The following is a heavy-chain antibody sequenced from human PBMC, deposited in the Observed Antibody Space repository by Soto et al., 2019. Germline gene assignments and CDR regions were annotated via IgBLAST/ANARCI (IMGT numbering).Heavy chain of an antibody. CDR1: GFTFSSYG. Sequence: QVQLVESGGGVVQPGRSLRLSCAASGFTFSSYGMHWVRQAPGKGLEWVAVIWYDGSNKYYADSVKGRFTISRDNSKNTLYLQMNRLRAEDTAVYYCARASGYSSSWYDYYGMDVWGQGTTVTVSS. CDR2: IWYDGSNK. D-gene: IGHD6-13*01. J-gene: IGHJ6*02. V-gene: IGHV3-33*01. CDR3: ARASGYSSSWYDYYGMDV.